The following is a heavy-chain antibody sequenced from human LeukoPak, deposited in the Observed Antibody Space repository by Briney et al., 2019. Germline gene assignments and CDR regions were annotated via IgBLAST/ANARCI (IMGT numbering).Heavy chain of an antibody. Sequence: GGSLRLSCAASGLTFSSHWMHWVRQAPGKGLEFVANIKEDGGRENFASSVKGRFTISRDNAKDSLYLQMNNLRVEDTAVYYCARDGGYSAFDYWGQGALVTVSS. J-gene: IGHJ4*02. CDR3: ARDGGYSAFDY. V-gene: IGHV3-7*01. D-gene: IGHD1-26*01. CDR2: IKEDGGRE. CDR1: GLTFSSHW.